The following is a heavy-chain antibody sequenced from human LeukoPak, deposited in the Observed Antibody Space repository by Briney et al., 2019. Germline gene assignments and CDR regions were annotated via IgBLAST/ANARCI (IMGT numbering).Heavy chain of an antibody. CDR1: GYTFTSYA. CDR2: INAGNGNT. CDR3: ARSRDLWFGELPSLY. Sequence: ASVKVSCKASGYTFTSYAMHWVRQAPGQRLEWMGWINAGNGNTKYSQKFQGRVTITRDTSASTAYMEPSSLRSEDTAVYYCARSRDLWFGELPSLYWGQGTLVTVSS. V-gene: IGHV1-3*01. J-gene: IGHJ4*02. D-gene: IGHD3-10*01.